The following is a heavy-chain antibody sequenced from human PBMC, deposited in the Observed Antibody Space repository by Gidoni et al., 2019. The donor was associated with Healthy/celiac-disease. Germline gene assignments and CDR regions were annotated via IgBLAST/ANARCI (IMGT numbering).Heavy chain of an antibody. Sequence: QVQLVESWGGVVQPGGSLRLYCAASGFTFSRYGMHWVRQEPGKGLELVACIRYDGSNKYYADSEKGRLTIARDNAKNTLYLQMNSRRAEDTAVYYCAKGETAMGDYYYYYMDVWGKGTTVTVSS. CDR2: IRYDGSNK. D-gene: IGHD5-18*01. CDR3: AKGETAMGDYYYYYMDV. V-gene: IGHV3-30*02. J-gene: IGHJ6*03. CDR1: GFTFSRYG.